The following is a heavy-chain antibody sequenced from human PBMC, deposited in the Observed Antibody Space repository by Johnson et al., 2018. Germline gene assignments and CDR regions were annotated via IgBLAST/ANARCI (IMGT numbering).Heavy chain of an antibody. V-gene: IGHV4-39*07. D-gene: IGHD1-7*01. J-gene: IGHJ6*03. CDR2: IYYSGST. CDR3: ARTKEGTTSSYYYYMDV. CDR1: GGSISSSSYY. Sequence: QVQLQESGPGLVKPSETLSLTCTVSGGSISSSSYYWGWIRQPPGQGLEWIGSIYYSGSTYYNPYLKSRVPISVDTSKNQFSRKLGSVTAADTAGYYCARTKEGTTSSYYYYMDVWGKGTTVTVSS.